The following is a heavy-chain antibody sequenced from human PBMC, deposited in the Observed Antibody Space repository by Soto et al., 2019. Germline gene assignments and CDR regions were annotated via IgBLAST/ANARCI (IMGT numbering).Heavy chain of an antibody. J-gene: IGHJ6*02. V-gene: IGHV3-43*01. CDR2: ISWDGGST. D-gene: IGHD3-10*01. Sequence: GGSLRLSCAASGFTFDDYTMHWVRQAPGKGLEWVSLISWDGGSTYYADSVKGRFTISRDNSKNSLYLQMNSLRTEDTALYYCAKNMVRAYGMDVWGQGTTVTVSS. CDR1: GFTFDDYT. CDR3: AKNMVRAYGMDV.